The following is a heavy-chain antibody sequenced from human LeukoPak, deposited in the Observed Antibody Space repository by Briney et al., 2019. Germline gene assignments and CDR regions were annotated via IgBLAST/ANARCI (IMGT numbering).Heavy chain of an antibody. D-gene: IGHD3-22*01. J-gene: IGHJ4*02. V-gene: IGHV6-1*01. CDR2: TYYRSKWYD. CDR1: GDSVSSNSAA. CDR3: ARESTYYYDSSGYYPLNY. Sequence: SQTLSLTCAISGDSVSSNSAAWNWIRQSPSRGLEWLGGTYYRSKWYDDYAVSVKSRITINPDTSKNQFSLQLNSVTPEDTAVYYCARESTYYYDSSGYYPLNYWGQGTLVTVSS.